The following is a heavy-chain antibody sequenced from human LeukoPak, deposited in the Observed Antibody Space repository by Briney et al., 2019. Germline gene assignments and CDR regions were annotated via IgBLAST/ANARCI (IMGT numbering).Heavy chain of an antibody. D-gene: IGHD5-24*01. CDR2: ISGSGGTT. Sequence: ETLSLTCTVSGGSISSSSYYWGWVRQAPGKGLEWVSGISGSGGTTYYADSVKGRFTISRDNSKNTLYLQMNSLRAEDTAVYYCASQILGDGYILGWAFDYWGQGTLVTVSS. CDR3: ASQILGDGYILGWAFDY. J-gene: IGHJ4*02. V-gene: IGHV3-23*01. CDR1: GGSISSSSYY.